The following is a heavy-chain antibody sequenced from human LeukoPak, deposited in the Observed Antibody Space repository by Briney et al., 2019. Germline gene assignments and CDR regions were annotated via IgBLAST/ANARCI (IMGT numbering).Heavy chain of an antibody. D-gene: IGHD3-9*01. CDR1: GFTFSSYE. Sequence: GGSLRLSCAASGFTFSSYEMTWVRQAPGKGLEWVSSISGTDFTIYYADSVKGRFTISRDNAKNSLYLQMNSLRAEDTAVYYCASGLRFFDWLLPNFDFWGQGTLVTVSS. J-gene: IGHJ4*02. V-gene: IGHV3-48*03. CDR3: ASGLRFFDWLLPNFDF. CDR2: ISGTDFTI.